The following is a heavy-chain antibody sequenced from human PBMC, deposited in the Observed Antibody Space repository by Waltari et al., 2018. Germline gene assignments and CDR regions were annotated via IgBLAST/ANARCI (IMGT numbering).Heavy chain of an antibody. CDR1: GFIFSNYW. V-gene: IGHV3-7*03. CDR2: EKQDGSGK. CDR3: ARDTTGGLGHFDY. J-gene: IGHJ4*02. Sequence: DVQLVESGGGLVQPGGSLRLSCAASGFIFSNYWMSWVRRAPGKGLGWGAKEKQDGSGKYYVESVKGRFTISRDNAKNSLYLQMNSLRAEDTAVYFCARDTTGGLGHFDYWGQGTLVTVPS. D-gene: IGHD1-1*01.